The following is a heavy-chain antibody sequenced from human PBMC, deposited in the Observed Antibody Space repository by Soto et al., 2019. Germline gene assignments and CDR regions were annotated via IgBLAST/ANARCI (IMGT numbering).Heavy chain of an antibody. J-gene: IGHJ6*02. CDR3: ASVGYCSGGSCYSFYFYYGMDV. Sequence: GASVKVSCKASGDTFSSYAISWVRQAPGQGLEWMGGIIPIFGTANYAQKFQGRVTITADESTSTAYMELNSLRSEDTAVYYCASVGYCSGGSCYSFYFYYGMDVWGQGTTVTVSS. V-gene: IGHV1-69*13. CDR1: GDTFSSYA. D-gene: IGHD2-15*01. CDR2: IIPIFGTA.